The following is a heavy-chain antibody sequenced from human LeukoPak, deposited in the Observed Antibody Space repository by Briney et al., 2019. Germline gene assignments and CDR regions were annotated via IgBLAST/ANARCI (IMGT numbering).Heavy chain of an antibody. Sequence: PRGSLRLSCAASGFTVSRNYMSWVRQAPGKGLEWVSVIYSGGSTYYADSVKGRFTISRDNSKNTLYLQMNSLRAEDTAVYYCARGRGGDYFDYWGQGTLVTVSS. D-gene: IGHD3-10*01. CDR3: ARGRGGDYFDY. CDR1: GFTVSRNY. V-gene: IGHV3-53*01. J-gene: IGHJ4*02. CDR2: IYSGGST.